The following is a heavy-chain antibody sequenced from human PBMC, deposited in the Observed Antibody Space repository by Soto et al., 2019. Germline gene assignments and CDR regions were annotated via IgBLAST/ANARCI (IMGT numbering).Heavy chain of an antibody. V-gene: IGHV3-23*01. CDR2: ITGSGGNT. CDR1: GSTFSSYA. Sequence: GGSLRLSCAASGSTFSSYAMSWVRQAPGKGLEWVSSITGSGGNTHYADSVKGRFTISRDNSKNTIYLQISSLRADDTAGYYCVKLRGVGGCSFNWWGRETVVTVS. CDR3: VKLRGVGGCSFNW. D-gene: IGHD3-9*01. J-gene: IGHJ4*02.